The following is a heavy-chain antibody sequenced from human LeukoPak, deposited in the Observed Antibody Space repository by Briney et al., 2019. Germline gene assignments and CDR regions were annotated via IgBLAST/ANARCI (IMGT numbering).Heavy chain of an antibody. D-gene: IGHD3-22*01. J-gene: IGHJ6*03. V-gene: IGHV4-61*02. CDR1: GGSISSVRYG. CDR3: ARDMPHYYDSSEDYFYYYYMDV. Sequence: PSQTLSLTCTVSGGSISSVRYGWSWIRQPAGKGLEWIGRMYTSGSTNYNPSLKSRVTISVDTSKNQFSLKLSSVTAADTAVYYCARDMPHYYDSSEDYFYYYYMDVWGKGTTVTVSS. CDR2: MYTSGST.